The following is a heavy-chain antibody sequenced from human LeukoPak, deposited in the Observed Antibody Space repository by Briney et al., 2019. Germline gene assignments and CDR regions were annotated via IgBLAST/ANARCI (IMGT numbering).Heavy chain of an antibody. CDR2: IYDSEGT. CDR1: GGSISSYY. CDR3: ASGIAYYQPSKNAFDF. Sequence: SSETLSLTCTVSGGSISSYYWSWIRQPPGKGLEYIGYIYDSEGTYYNPSLKSRVTVSVDRSKNQFSLKVYSVSAADTAVYYCASGIAYYQPSKNAFDFWGQGTMVIVSS. V-gene: IGHV4-59*12. J-gene: IGHJ3*01. D-gene: IGHD2-2*01.